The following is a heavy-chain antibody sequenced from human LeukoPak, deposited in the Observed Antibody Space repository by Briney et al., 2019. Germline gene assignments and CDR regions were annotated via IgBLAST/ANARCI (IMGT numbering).Heavy chain of an antibody. J-gene: IGHJ3*02. V-gene: IGHV3-30*02. D-gene: IGHD3-22*01. CDR2: IHYDGSNK. CDR1: GFTFSSYG. Sequence: GGSLRLSCAASGFTFSSYGMHWVRQAPGKGLEWVAFIHYDGSNKYYADSEKGRFTISRDNSKNTLYLPMTSLRAEDTAVYYCAKGTGTTSSSGYYGAFNIWGQGTMVTVSS. CDR3: AKGTGTTSSSGYYGAFNI.